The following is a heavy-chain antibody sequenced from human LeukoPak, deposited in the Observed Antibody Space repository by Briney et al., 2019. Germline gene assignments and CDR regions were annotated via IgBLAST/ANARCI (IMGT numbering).Heavy chain of an antibody. V-gene: IGHV1-8*01. CDR2: MNPNRGNT. CDR3: ATGYIVVVLAAIEAFDI. J-gene: IGHJ3*02. D-gene: IGHD2-15*01. CDR1: GYTFTSYD. Sequence: EASVKVSCKASGYTFTSYDLNWVRQATGRGLEWVGWMNPNRGNTGYAQTFQGGVTMTRNTSITTAYMELSSVRAEDTAVYYCATGYIVVVLAAIEAFDIGGEGTMVTVPS.